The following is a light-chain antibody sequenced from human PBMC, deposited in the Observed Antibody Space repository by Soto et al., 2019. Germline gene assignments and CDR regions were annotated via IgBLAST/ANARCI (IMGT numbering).Light chain of an antibody. Sequence: EVGMSQSPAALSVSTGERATLSCRASQSVSSNLAWYQQKPGQAPRLLIYGASTRATGIPARFSGSGSGTEFTLTISSLQSEDFAVYYCQQYNNWPITFGQGTRLAIK. V-gene: IGKV3-15*01. CDR3: QQYNNWPIT. CDR1: QSVSSN. J-gene: IGKJ5*01. CDR2: GAS.